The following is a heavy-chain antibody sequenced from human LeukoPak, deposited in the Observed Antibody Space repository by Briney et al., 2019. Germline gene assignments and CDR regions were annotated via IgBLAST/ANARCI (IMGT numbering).Heavy chain of an antibody. Sequence: SLRLSCAVSGFTFSSYEMNWVRQAPGKGLEWVSYISSSGSTKYYTDSVKGRFTISRDNSKNTLYLQMNGLRAEDTAVYYCARGEYYYYYYMYVWGKGTTVTVSS. V-gene: IGHV3-48*03. J-gene: IGHJ6*03. CDR3: ARGEYYYYYYMYV. D-gene: IGHD1-26*01. CDR1: GFTFSSYE. CDR2: ISSSGSTK.